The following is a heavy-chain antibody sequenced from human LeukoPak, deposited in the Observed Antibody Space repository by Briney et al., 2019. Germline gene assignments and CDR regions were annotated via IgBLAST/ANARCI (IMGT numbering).Heavy chain of an antibody. CDR3: ARDGSDCSGGSCYSSGQFDP. J-gene: IGHJ5*02. CDR2: IYYSGTT. V-gene: IGHV4-59*01. D-gene: IGHD2-15*01. Sequence: SETLSLTCTVSGGSISSYYWSWIRQPPGKGLEWIGYIYYSGTTSYNPSLKGRVTISVDTSKNQFSLKLSSVTAADTAVYYCARDGSDCSGGSCYSSGQFDPWGQGTLVTVSS. CDR1: GGSISSYY.